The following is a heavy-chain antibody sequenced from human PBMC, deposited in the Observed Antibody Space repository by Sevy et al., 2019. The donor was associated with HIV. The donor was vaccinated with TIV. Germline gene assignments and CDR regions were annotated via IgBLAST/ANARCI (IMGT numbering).Heavy chain of an antibody. V-gene: IGHV3-7*04. CDR1: GFSFSTYW. Sequence: GGSLRLSCAASGFSFSTYWMHWVRQAPGKGLEWVANIKQDESEKYYVASVKGRFTISIDNAKNSVYLQMNSLRPEDTAIYYCARGNSGSFDYWGQGTLVTGSS. D-gene: IGHD3-22*01. J-gene: IGHJ4*02. CDR2: IKQDESEK. CDR3: ARGNSGSFDY.